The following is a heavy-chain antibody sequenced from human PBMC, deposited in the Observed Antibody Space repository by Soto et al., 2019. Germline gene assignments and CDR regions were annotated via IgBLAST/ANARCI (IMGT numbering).Heavy chain of an antibody. CDR2: IYYSGST. D-gene: IGHD2-15*01. CDR3: ARPYCSGGSCYSYAFDI. V-gene: IGHV4-39*01. CDR1: GGSISSSSYY. J-gene: IGHJ3*02. Sequence: QLQLQESGPGLVKPSETLSLTCTVSGGSISSSSYYWGWIRQPPGKGLEWIGSIYYSGSTYYNPSLKSRVTISVDTSKNQFSRKLSSVTAADTAVYYCARPYCSGGSCYSYAFDIWGQGTMVTVSS.